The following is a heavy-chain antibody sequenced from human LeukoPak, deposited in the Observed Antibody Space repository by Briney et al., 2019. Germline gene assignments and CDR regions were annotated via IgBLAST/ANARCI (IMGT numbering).Heavy chain of an antibody. Sequence: GGSLTLSCAASGFTFSSYGMHWVRQAPGKGLEGVAVIWHDGSNKYYADYVKGRFTISRDNSKNTLYLQMNSLRAEDTAVYYCARGRDIVVVTAISYWGQGTLVTVSS. CDR3: ARGRDIVVVTAISY. CDR1: GFTFSSYG. J-gene: IGHJ4*02. CDR2: IWHDGSNK. V-gene: IGHV3-33*01. D-gene: IGHD2-21*02.